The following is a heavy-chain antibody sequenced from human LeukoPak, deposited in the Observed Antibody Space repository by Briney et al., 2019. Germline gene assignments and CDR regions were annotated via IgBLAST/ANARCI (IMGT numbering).Heavy chain of an antibody. V-gene: IGHV3-64*01. J-gene: IGHJ3*02. Sequence: AGGSLRLSCAASGFTFSSYAMHWVRQAPGKGLEYVSAISSNGGSTYYANSVKGRFTISRDNSKNTLYLQMGSLRAEDMAVYYCAREREGPGAFDIWGQGTMVTVSS. CDR3: AREREGPGAFDI. CDR1: GFTFSSYA. D-gene: IGHD1-26*01. CDR2: ISSNGGST.